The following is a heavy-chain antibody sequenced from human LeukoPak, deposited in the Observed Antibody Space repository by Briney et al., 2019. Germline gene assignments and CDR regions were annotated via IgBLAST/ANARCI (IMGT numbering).Heavy chain of an antibody. D-gene: IGHD6-13*01. CDR3: ARQQSTSFLRRGYIDS. Sequence: PGGSLRLSCAASGFTFSSYWMSWVRQAPGQGLEWVANIKQDGSEKYYVDSVKGRFTISRDNAKNSLYLQMNSLRAEDTAVYYCARQQSTSFLRRGYIDSWGQGTLVTVSS. CDR2: IKQDGSEK. J-gene: IGHJ4*02. V-gene: IGHV3-7*01. CDR1: GFTFSSYW.